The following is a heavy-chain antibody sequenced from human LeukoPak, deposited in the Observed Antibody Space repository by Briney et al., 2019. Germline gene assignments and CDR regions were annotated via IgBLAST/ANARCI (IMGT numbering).Heavy chain of an antibody. CDR2: IWYDGHNK. V-gene: IGHV3-33*01. J-gene: IGHJ4*02. CDR3: AREWGLIAVAGGPGY. Sequence: GGSLRLPCAASGFAFSKYGMHWVRQAPGKGLEWLAIIWYDGHNKYYADSVKGRFTISRDNSENALFLEMNELRVEDTAMYYCAREWGLIAVAGGPGYWGQGTLVTVSS. CDR1: GFAFSKYG. D-gene: IGHD6-19*01.